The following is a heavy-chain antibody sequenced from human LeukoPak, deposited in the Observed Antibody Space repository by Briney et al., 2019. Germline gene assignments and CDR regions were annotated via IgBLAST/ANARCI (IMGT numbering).Heavy chain of an antibody. Sequence: PSETLSLTCTVSGYSISSGYYWGWIRQPPGKGLEWIGSIYHSGSTYYNPSLKSRVTISVDTSKNQFSLKLSSVTAADTAVYYCARSYYDFWSGYYQTGDYYYMDVWGKGTTVTVSS. CDR1: GYSISSGYY. CDR2: IYHSGST. CDR3: ARSYYDFWSGYYQTGDYYYMDV. D-gene: IGHD3-3*01. V-gene: IGHV4-38-2*02. J-gene: IGHJ6*03.